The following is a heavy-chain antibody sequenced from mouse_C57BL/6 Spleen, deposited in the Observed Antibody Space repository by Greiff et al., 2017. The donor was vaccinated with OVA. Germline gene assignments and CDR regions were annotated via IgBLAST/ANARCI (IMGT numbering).Heavy chain of an antibody. J-gene: IGHJ4*01. V-gene: IGHV1-61*01. CDR2: IYPSDSET. D-gene: IGHD1-1*01. CDR1: GYTFTSYW. CDR3: ARHYYGSSYGYAMDY. Sequence: QVQLQQPGAELVRPGSSVKLSCKASGYTFTSYWMDWVKQRPGQGLEWIGNIYPSDSETHYNQKFKDKATLTVDKSSSTAYMQLSSLTSEDSAVYYCARHYYGSSYGYAMDYWGQGTSVTVSS.